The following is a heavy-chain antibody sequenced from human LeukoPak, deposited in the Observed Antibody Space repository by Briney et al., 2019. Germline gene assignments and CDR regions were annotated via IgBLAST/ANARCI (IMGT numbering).Heavy chain of an antibody. V-gene: IGHV4-38-2*01. D-gene: IGHD2-2*01. CDR1: GYSISSGYY. Sequence: SETLSLTCAVCGYSISSGYYWGWIRHPPGKGLEWIGSIYRSGSTYYNPSLKSRVTISVDTSKNQFSLKLSPVTAADTAVYYCARQQYQLLFGGYWGQGTLVTVSS. CDR2: IYRSGST. J-gene: IGHJ4*02. CDR3: ARQQYQLLFGGY.